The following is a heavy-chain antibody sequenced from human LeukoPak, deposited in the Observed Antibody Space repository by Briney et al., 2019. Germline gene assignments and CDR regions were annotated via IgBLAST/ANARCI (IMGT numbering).Heavy chain of an antibody. CDR1: GFTFSNAW. J-gene: IGHJ4*02. D-gene: IGHD3-22*01. CDR2: IKSKTDGGTT. Sequence: GGSLRLSCAASGFTFSNAWMSWVRQAPGKGLEWVGRIKSKTDGGTTDYAAPVKGRFTISRDDSKNTLYLQMNSLKTEDTAVYYCTTADYYDSSGYPYWGQGTLITVSS. CDR3: TTADYYDSSGYPY. V-gene: IGHV3-15*01.